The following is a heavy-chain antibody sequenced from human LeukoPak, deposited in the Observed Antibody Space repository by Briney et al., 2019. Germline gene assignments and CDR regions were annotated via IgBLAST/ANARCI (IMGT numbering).Heavy chain of an antibody. D-gene: IGHD6-19*01. V-gene: IGHV1-8*01. CDR1: GYTFSSYD. CDR2: MNPNSGNT. J-gene: IGHJ1*01. Sequence: GASVKVSCKASGYTFSSYDINWVRQATRQGLEWMGWMNPNSGNTGYAQKFQGRLNMTRNTSISTAYMELSSLRSEDTAVYYCARRVGSGWPVQHWGQGTLVTVSS. CDR3: ARRVGSGWPVQH.